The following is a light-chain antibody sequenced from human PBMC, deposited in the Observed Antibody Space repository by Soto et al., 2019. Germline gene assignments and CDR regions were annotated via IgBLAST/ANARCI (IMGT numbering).Light chain of an antibody. CDR1: QNVNNY. Sequence: EVVLTQSPATLSLSPGERATLSCRASQNVNNYLVWYQQKPGQAPRLLIYDASNRATGIPARFSGSGSGTDFILTICSLEPEDFAVYYCQQRKHWPPITFGQGTRLEIK. CDR2: DAS. V-gene: IGKV3-11*01. CDR3: QQRKHWPPIT. J-gene: IGKJ5*01.